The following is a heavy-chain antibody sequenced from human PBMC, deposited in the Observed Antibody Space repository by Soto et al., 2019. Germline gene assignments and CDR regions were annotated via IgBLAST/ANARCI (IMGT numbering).Heavy chain of an antibody. CDR2: ISWNGEIK. Sequence: LRLSCSTVGFDFGDFAMHWVRLVQGKGLEWVSGISWNGEIKDYDDSVKGRFTISRDDAKKSLYLQMNSLRREDTAIYYCIKDIVSYCGRGVRCYAHFHSWGQGALVTVSS. J-gene: IGHJ4*02. D-gene: IGHD3-10*01. CDR3: IKDIVSYCGRGVRCYAHFHS. V-gene: IGHV3-9*01. CDR1: GFDFGDFA.